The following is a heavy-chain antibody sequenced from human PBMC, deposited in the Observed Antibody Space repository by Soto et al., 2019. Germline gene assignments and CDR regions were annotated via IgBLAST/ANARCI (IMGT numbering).Heavy chain of an antibody. CDR2: IYHSGST. CDR3: ARRWGEGRVDY. CDR1: GGSISSSNW. Sequence: QVQLQESGPGLVKPSGTLSLTCAVSGGSISSSNWWSWVRQPPGKGLQWIGEIYHSGSTNYIPSLTSRVTISVDTSRIRFSLKLSSVTAADTAVYYCARRWGEGRVDYWGQGTLVTVSS. V-gene: IGHV4-4*02. J-gene: IGHJ4*02. D-gene: IGHD3-10*01.